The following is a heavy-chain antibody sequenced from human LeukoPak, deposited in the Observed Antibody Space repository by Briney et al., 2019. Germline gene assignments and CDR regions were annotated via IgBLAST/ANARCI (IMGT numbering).Heavy chain of an antibody. Sequence: SETLSLTCAVYGGSFSGYYWTWIRQPPGKGLEWIGEINHSGSTNYNPSLKSRVTISVDTSKNQFSLKLSSVTAADTAVYYCARVGYYDSSGSVGYWGQGTLVTVSS. CDR1: GGSFSGYY. V-gene: IGHV4-34*01. CDR3: ARVGYYDSSGSVGY. D-gene: IGHD3-22*01. J-gene: IGHJ4*02. CDR2: INHSGST.